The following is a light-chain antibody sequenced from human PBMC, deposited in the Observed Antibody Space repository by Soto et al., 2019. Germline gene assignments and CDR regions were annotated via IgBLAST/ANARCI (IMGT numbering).Light chain of an antibody. CDR3: QQYSRYPLT. V-gene: IGKV1-5*03. Sequence: DIQMTQSPSTLSASVGDRVTITCRARQSISSWLAWYQQKPWKAPKVPIQKASSLESGVPSRFSGSGSGTEVTLTIISLQPDDFATYQCQQYSRYPLTFGGGTKVEIK. CDR2: KAS. J-gene: IGKJ4*01. CDR1: QSISSW.